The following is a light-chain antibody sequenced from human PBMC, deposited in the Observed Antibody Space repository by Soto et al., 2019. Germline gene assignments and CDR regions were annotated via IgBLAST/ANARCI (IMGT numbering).Light chain of an antibody. CDR1: RSNIGRNT. CDR3: AAWDDSLTGPV. Sequence: QSVLTQPPSASGTPGQRVTISCSGSRSNIGRNTVNWYQQLPGTAPKLLIYNNNERPSGVPDRFSGSKSGTSASLAISGLQSEDEADYSCAAWDDSLTGPVFGGGTQLTVL. CDR2: NNN. J-gene: IGLJ3*02. V-gene: IGLV1-44*01.